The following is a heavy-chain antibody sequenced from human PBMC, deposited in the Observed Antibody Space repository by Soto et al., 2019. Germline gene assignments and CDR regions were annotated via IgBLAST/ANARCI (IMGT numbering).Heavy chain of an antibody. CDR3: ARLPRDCNKTSCYYADH. J-gene: IGHJ4*02. CDR2: MYLGDSDI. V-gene: IGHV5-51*01. D-gene: IGHD3-3*01. CDR1: GYDFNTNW. Sequence: GESLKISCRGSGYDFNTNWFGWVRQLPGRGLEWVGIMYLGDSDIRYNPSLQGHVTLSVDVTVSTAFLQWRSLETSDTGMYFCARLPRDCNKTSCYYADHWGQGTQVTVSS.